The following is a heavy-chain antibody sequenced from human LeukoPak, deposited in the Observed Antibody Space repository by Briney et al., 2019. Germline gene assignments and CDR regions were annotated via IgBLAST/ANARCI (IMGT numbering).Heavy chain of an antibody. CDR1: GFSFSNHG. Sequence: GGSLRLSCAASGFSFSNHGIHWVRQAPGKGLEWVSYISFSVNTKYYGDSVKGRFTISRDNAKNSLYLHMDSLRAEDTAVYYCARGAYSSGWAYFDHWGQGTLVTVSS. J-gene: IGHJ4*02. CDR3: ARGAYSSGWAYFDH. CDR2: ISFSVNTK. D-gene: IGHD6-19*01. V-gene: IGHV3-48*04.